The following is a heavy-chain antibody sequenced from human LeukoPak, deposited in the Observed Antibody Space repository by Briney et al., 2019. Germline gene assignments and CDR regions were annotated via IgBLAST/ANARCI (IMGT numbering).Heavy chain of an antibody. CDR3: ARVESGSPAEYFQH. D-gene: IGHD1-26*01. V-gene: IGHV3-74*01. J-gene: IGHJ1*01. CDR1: GFTFSSYW. Sequence: QPGGSLRLSCAASGFTFSSYWMHWVRQAPGKGLVWVSRINSDGSSTNYADSVKGRFTISRDNAKNTLYLQMNSLRAEDTAVYYCARVESGSPAEYFQHWGQGTLVTVSS. CDR2: INSDGSST.